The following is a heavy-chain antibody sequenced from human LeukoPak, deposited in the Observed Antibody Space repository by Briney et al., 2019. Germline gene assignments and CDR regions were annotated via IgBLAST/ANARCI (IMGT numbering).Heavy chain of an antibody. CDR3: AKDLSGSYLSGLFDY. CDR1: GFTFSTYV. CDR2: ISGSGSLT. D-gene: IGHD1-26*01. V-gene: IGHV3-23*01. J-gene: IGHJ4*02. Sequence: GGSLRLSCEASGFTFSTYVMSWVRQAPGKGLEWVSGISGSGSLTYYADSVKGRFTISRDNSKNTLYLQMNSLRAEDTAVYYCAKDLSGSYLSGLFDYWGQGTLVTVSS.